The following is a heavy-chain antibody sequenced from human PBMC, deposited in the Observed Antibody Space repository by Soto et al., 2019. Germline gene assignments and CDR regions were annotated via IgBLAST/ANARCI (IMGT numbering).Heavy chain of an antibody. V-gene: IGHV4-59*08. Sequence: SETLSLTCTVSGGSISSYYWSWIRQPPGKGLEWIGYIYYSGSTNYNPSLKSRVTISVDTSKNQFSLKLSSVTAADTAVYYCARHSGYGDLDYWGQGTLVTVSS. D-gene: IGHD5-12*01. CDR1: GGSISSYY. J-gene: IGHJ4*02. CDR2: IYYSGST. CDR3: ARHSGYGDLDY.